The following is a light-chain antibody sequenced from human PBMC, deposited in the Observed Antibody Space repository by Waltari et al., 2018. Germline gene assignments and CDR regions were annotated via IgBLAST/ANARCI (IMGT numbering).Light chain of an antibody. CDR3: QQYNSYSTYT. Sequence: DIQMTQSPSTLSASVGDRVTITCRAIQSISSWLAWYQQKPGKAPKLLIYKASSLESGVPSRFSGSGSGTEFTLTISSLQPDDFATYYCQQYNSYSTYTFGQGTKLEIK. V-gene: IGKV1-5*03. J-gene: IGKJ2*01. CDR2: KAS. CDR1: QSISSW.